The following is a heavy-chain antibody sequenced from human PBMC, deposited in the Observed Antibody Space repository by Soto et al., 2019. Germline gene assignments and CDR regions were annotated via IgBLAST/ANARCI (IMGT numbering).Heavy chain of an antibody. V-gene: IGHV4-39*01. CDR2: IYYSGST. CDR1: GGSISSSSYY. J-gene: IGHJ4*02. CDR3: ARRVPWFGEFGSRPSYYFDY. Sequence: QLQLQESGPGLVKPSETLSLTCTVSGGSISSSSYYWGWIRQPPGKGLEWIGSIYYSGSTYYNPSLKSRVPTSVDTSKNQFSLKLSSVTAADTAVYYCARRVPWFGEFGSRPSYYFDYWGQGTLVTVSS. D-gene: IGHD3-10*01.